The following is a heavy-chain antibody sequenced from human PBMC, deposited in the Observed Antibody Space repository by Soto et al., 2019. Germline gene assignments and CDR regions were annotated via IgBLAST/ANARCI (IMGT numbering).Heavy chain of an antibody. Sequence: SSVKLSCKASGYTFTSYVISWVRQAPGQGLEWMGWISAYNGNTNYAQKLQGRVTMTTDTSTSTAYMELRSLRSDDTAVYYCARDRRYCSSTSCYATPYGYWGQGTLVTVSS. CDR2: ISAYNGNT. D-gene: IGHD2-2*01. CDR3: ARDRRYCSSTSCYATPYGY. CDR1: GYTFTSYV. V-gene: IGHV1-18*01. J-gene: IGHJ4*02.